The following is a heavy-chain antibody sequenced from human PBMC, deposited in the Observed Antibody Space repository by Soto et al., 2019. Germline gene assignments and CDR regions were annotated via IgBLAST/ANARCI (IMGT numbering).Heavy chain of an antibody. D-gene: IGHD3-9*01. Sequence: QVQLQESGPGLVKPSQTLSLTCSLSGGSISSEGYYWTWIRQHPGRGLEWIGDFYYDGTTSYSPSLKSRLTISIDTSNNHVYLRLTSVTAADTAVYYCARRHDILTGSDSFDVWGRGTMVNVSS. V-gene: IGHV4-31*03. CDR1: GGSISSEGYY. CDR3: ARRHDILTGSDSFDV. J-gene: IGHJ3*01. CDR2: FYYDGTT.